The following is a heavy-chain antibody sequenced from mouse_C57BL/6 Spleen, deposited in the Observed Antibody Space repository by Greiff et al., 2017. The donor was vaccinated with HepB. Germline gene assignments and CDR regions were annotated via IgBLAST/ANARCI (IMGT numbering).Heavy chain of an antibody. CDR1: GYTFTDYY. J-gene: IGHJ4*01. Sequence: VKVVESGAELVRPGASVKLSCKASGYTFTDYYINWVKQRPGQGLEWIARIYPGSGNTYYNEKFKGKATLTAEKSSSTAYMQLSSLTSEDSAVYFCARPRYWGQGTSVTVSS. V-gene: IGHV1-76*01. CDR3: ARPRY. CDR2: IYPGSGNT.